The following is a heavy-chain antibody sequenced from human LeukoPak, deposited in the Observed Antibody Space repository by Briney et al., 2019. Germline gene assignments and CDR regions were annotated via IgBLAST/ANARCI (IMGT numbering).Heavy chain of an antibody. D-gene: IGHD6-13*01. CDR1: GYTFTVYY. CDR2: ISAYNGNT. J-gene: IGHJ5*02. CDR3: ARDRAAAAGTHWFDP. Sequence: ASVKVSCKASGYTFTVYYIHWVRQAPGQGLEWMGWISAYNGNTNYAQKLQGRVTMTTDTSTSTAYMELRSLRSDDTAVYYCARDRAAAAGTHWFDPWGQGTLVTVSS. V-gene: IGHV1-18*04.